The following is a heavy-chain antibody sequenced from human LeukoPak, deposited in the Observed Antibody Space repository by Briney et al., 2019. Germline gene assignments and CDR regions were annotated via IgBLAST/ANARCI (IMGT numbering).Heavy chain of an antibody. J-gene: IGHJ1*01. D-gene: IGHD4-23*01. V-gene: IGHV3-30-3*01. Sequence: GRSLRLSCAASGFTFSSYAMHWVRQAPGKGLEWVAVISYDGSNKYYADSVKGRFTISRDNSKNTLYLQMNSLRAEDTAVYYCARGDYGGNQYFQHWGQGTLVTVSS. CDR2: ISYDGSNK. CDR1: GFTFSSYA. CDR3: ARGDYGGNQYFQH.